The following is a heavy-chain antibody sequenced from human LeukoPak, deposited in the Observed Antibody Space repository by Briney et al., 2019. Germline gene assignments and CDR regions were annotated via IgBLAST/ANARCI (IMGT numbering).Heavy chain of an antibody. CDR3: TRPDHYDSSGYYLDTFDY. D-gene: IGHD3-22*01. CDR2: IRSKANSYTT. Sequence: GGSLRLSCAASGFTFSSCAMSWVRQASGKGLEWVGRIRSKANSYTTAYAASVKGRFTISRDDSKNTAYLQMNSLKTEDTAVYYCTRPDHYDSSGYYLDTFDYWGQGTLVTVSS. J-gene: IGHJ4*02. CDR1: GFTFSSCA. V-gene: IGHV3-73*01.